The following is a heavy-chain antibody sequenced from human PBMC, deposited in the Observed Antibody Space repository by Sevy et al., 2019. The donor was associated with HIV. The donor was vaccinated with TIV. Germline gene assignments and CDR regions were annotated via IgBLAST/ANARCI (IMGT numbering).Heavy chain of an antibody. CDR2: ISGSGNII. D-gene: IGHD5-18*01. CDR1: GFSFSDSY. Sequence: GGSLRLSCAASGFSFSDSYMSWVRQAPGNGLEWIAYISGSGNIIYYADSVRGRFSISRDNAKKSLYLQMNSLRAEDTAVYFCAKKGYSSGIFYYFDYWGQGTLVTVSS. CDR3: AKKGYSSGIFYYFDY. V-gene: IGHV3-11*01. J-gene: IGHJ4*02.